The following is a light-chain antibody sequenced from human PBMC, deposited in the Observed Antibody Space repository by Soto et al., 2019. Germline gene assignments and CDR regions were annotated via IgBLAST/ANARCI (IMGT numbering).Light chain of an antibody. V-gene: IGLV1-40*01. Sequence: QSVLTQPPSVSGAPGQRVTISCTGSSSNIGAGYAVHWYQQFPGIAPKLLIYDNTNRPSGVPDRFSGSKSGTSASLAITGLLAEDEADYYCHSYDSSLSGSVFGGGTKLTVL. J-gene: IGLJ2*01. CDR3: HSYDSSLSGSV. CDR2: DNT. CDR1: SSNIGAGYA.